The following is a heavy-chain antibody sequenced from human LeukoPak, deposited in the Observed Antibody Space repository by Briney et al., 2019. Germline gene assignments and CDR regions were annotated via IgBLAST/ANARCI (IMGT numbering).Heavy chain of an antibody. J-gene: IGHJ6*02. CDR1: GYTFTGYY. V-gene: IGHV1-2*04. Sequence: ASVKVSCKASGYTFTGYYMHWVRQAPGQGLEWMGWINPNSGGTNYAQKFQGWVTMTRDTSISTAYMELSRLRSDDTAVYYCARGFLGTPYYYYGMDVWGQGTTVTVSS. D-gene: IGHD6-13*01. CDR2: INPNSGGT. CDR3: ARGFLGTPYYYYGMDV.